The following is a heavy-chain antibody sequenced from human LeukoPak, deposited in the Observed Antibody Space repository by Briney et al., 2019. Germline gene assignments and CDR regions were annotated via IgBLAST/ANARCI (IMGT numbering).Heavy chain of an antibody. J-gene: IGHJ3*02. CDR2: TAGADDVI. CDR3: ARDLNSGSYYGDAFDI. Sequence: PGGSLRLSCAVSGLTFSDYRMIWVRQAPEKRLEWVAVTAGADDVIQYADSVKGRFTISRDNSKNTLYLQMNSLRAEDTAVYYCARDLNSGSYYGDAFDIWGQGTMVTVSS. CDR1: GLTFSDYR. D-gene: IGHD1-26*01. V-gene: IGHV3-23*01.